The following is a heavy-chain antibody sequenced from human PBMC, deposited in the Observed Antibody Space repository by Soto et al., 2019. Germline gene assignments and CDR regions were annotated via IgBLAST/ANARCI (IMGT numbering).Heavy chain of an antibody. V-gene: IGHV4-59*01. CDR1: GGSITSYY. J-gene: IGHJ1*01. Sequence: SETLSLTCTVSGGSITSYYWSWIRQPPGKGLEWIGYIYYSGSTNYNPSLKSRVTISVETSKNQFSLKMSSVTAADTAVYYCASLNYDFWSGYSHYAEYFQHWGPGTMVTVS. CDR2: IYYSGST. CDR3: ASLNYDFWSGYSHYAEYFQH. D-gene: IGHD3-3*01.